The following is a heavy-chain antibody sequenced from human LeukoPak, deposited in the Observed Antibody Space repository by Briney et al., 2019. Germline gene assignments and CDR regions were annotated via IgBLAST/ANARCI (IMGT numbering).Heavy chain of an antibody. V-gene: IGHV3-74*01. CDR3: VRYRPAPA. J-gene: IGHJ4*02. CDR1: GFTFSNYY. Sequence: PGVSLRLSCAASGFTFSNYYMHWVRQAPGEGLVWISGINTDGSTTHYGDSVKGRFTISRDNDRNTLYLLMSSLRAEDSAIYYCVRYRPAPAWGQGTLVTVAS. D-gene: IGHD3-16*02. CDR2: INTDGSTT.